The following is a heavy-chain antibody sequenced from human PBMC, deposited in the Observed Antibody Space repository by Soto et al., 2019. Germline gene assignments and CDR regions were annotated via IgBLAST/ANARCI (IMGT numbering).Heavy chain of an antibody. D-gene: IGHD6-19*01. Sequence: QVQLVQSGSEVKKPGASVRVTCKASGYTFTYNAIHWVRQAPGQRLEWMGRINAGNGDTKYSQKFQGRVTITTDTSASTAYMELSSLISEDTAVYFCARLPRIGVAVYDLWGQGTLVTVSS. CDR1: GYTFTYNA. V-gene: IGHV1-3*01. CDR2: INAGNGDT. CDR3: ARLPRIGVAVYDL. J-gene: IGHJ4*02.